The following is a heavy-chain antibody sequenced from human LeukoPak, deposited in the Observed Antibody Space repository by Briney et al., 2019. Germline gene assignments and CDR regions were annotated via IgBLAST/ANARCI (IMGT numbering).Heavy chain of an antibody. V-gene: IGHV3-74*01. CDR1: GFTFSSYW. CDR2: INSDGSST. J-gene: IGHJ4*02. D-gene: IGHD3-10*01. CDR3: ARARFGELTDY. Sequence: GGSLRLSCAASGFTFSSYWMHWVRQDPGKRLVWVSRINSDGSSTNYADSVKGRFTISRDNAKNTLYLQMTSLRAEDTAVYYCARARFGELTDYWGQGTLVTVSS.